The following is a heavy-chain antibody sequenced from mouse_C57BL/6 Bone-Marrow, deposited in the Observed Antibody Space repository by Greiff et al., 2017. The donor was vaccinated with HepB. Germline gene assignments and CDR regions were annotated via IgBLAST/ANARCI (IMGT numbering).Heavy chain of an antibody. CDR2: IDPSDSYT. D-gene: IGHD3-2*02. Sequence: QVQLQQPGAELVMPGASVKLSCKASGYTFTSYWMHWVKQRPGQGLEWIGEIDPSDSYTNYNQKFKGKSTLTVDKSSSTAYMQRSSLTSEDSAVYYWARGRQLSLRGFAHWGQGTLVTVSA. CDR1: GYTFTSYW. V-gene: IGHV1-69*01. J-gene: IGHJ3*01. CDR3: ARGRQLSLRGFAH.